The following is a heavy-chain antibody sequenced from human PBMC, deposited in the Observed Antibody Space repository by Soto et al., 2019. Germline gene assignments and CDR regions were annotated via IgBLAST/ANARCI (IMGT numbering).Heavy chain of an antibody. D-gene: IGHD3-22*01. Sequence: ASVKVSCKASGYTFTSYYMHWVRQAPGQGLEWMGIINPSGGSTSYAQKFQGRVTMTRDTSTSTVYMELSSLRSEDTAVYYCARDMYSSGYYFGNFDYGGKETLVTVSS. V-gene: IGHV1-46*01. CDR3: ARDMYSSGYYFGNFDY. CDR1: GYTFTSYY. J-gene: IGHJ4*02. CDR2: INPSGGST.